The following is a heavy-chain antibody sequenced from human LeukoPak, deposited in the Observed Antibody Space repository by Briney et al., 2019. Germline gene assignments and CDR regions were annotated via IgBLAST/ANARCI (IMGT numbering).Heavy chain of an antibody. CDR1: GFTFSSYA. J-gene: IGHJ5*02. V-gene: IGHV3-30*02. D-gene: IGHD1-26*01. CDR2: IRYDGSNK. Sequence: GGSLRLSCAASGFTFSSYAMSWVRQAPGKGLEWVAFIRYDGSNKYYADSVKGRFTISRDNSKNTLYLQMNSLRAEDTAVYYCAKDSGGARPNWFDPWGQGTLVTVSS. CDR3: AKDSGGARPNWFDP.